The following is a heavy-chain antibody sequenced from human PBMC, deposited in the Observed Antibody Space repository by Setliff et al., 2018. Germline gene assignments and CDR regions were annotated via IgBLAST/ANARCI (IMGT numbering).Heavy chain of an antibody. D-gene: IGHD5-18*01. Sequence: GASVKVSCKASGYSFSSYGIAWVRQAPGQGLEWMGWISAYNGNTKYAQKFQGRVTTTTDTSTSTVYMERRSLTSDDTAVYYCASARGGYSYGSRPLGMDVWGQGTTVTVSS. J-gene: IGHJ6*02. CDR2: ISAYNGNT. CDR1: GYSFSSYG. V-gene: IGHV1-18*01. CDR3: ASARGGYSYGSRPLGMDV.